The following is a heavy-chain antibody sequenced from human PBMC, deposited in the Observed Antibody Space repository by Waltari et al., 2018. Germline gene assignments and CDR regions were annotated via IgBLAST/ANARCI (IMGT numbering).Heavy chain of an antibody. V-gene: IGHV4-39*01. CDR1: GGSIRRRAYY. Sequence: QLQLQESGPGLVKPSETLYLTCTVSGGSIRRRAYYWDWIRQPPVKGLEWIGSVYYSGSTYYNSSLKSRVTISVDTSKNQFSLILSSVTAADTAVYYCARKGRDSSSSRKAFDIWGQGTMVTVSS. J-gene: IGHJ3*02. CDR2: VYYSGST. D-gene: IGHD6-6*01. CDR3: ARKGRDSSSSRKAFDI.